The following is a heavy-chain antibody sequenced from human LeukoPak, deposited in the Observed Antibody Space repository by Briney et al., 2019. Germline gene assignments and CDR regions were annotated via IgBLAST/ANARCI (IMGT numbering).Heavy chain of an antibody. Sequence: SETLSLTCTVSGGSISSSSYYWGWIRQPPGKGLEWIGSIYYSGSTYYNPSLKSRVTISVDTSKNQFSLKLSSVTAADTAVYYCARVYNWNSSGLGAPRDWGRGTQVTVSS. CDR3: ARVYNWNSSGLGAPRD. V-gene: IGHV4-39*07. CDR2: IYYSGST. D-gene: IGHD1-7*01. CDR1: GGSISSSSYY. J-gene: IGHJ4*02.